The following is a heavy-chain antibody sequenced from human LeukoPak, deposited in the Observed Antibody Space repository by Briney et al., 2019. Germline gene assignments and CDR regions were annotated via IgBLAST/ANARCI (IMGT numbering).Heavy chain of an antibody. Sequence: SETLSLTCGVSGGSFSFYYWGWIRQPPGKGLEWIGEISQSGSTNYNPSLKSRVNISLDTSENQFSLKLSSVTAADTAVYYCARALGAFDIWGQGTMVTVSS. CDR1: GGSFSFYY. V-gene: IGHV4-34*01. J-gene: IGHJ3*02. CDR3: ARALGAFDI. CDR2: ISQSGST.